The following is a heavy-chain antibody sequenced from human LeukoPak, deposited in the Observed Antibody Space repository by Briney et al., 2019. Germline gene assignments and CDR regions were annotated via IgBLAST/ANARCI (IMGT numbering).Heavy chain of an antibody. CDR2: IKPSNGGT. J-gene: IGHJ5*02. CDR1: GYTFTGYY. CDR3: ARARGDIVVVPAAIWFDP. V-gene: IGHV1-2*02. D-gene: IGHD2-2*01. Sequence: GASVKVSCKASGYTFTGYYMHWVRQAPGQGLEWTGWIKPSNGGTNYAQKFQGRVTMTRDTSISTAYMELSRLRSDDTAVYYCARARGDIVVVPAAIWFDPWGQGTLVTVSS.